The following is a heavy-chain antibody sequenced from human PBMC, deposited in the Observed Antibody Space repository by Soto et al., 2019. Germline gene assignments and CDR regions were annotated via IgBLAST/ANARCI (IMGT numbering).Heavy chain of an antibody. CDR3: ARSSVVRGVIIYFDY. V-gene: IGHV4-4*07. D-gene: IGHD3-10*01. J-gene: IGHJ4*02. CDR1: GGSISSYY. Sequence: PSETLSLTCTASGGSISSYYWSWIRQPAGKGLEWIGRIYTSGSTNYNPSLKSRVTMSVDTSKNQFSLKLSSVTAADTAVYYCARSSVVRGVIIYFDYWGQGTLVTVSS. CDR2: IYTSGST.